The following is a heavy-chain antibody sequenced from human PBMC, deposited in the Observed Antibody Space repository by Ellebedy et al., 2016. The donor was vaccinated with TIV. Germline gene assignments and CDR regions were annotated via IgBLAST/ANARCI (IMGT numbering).Heavy chain of an antibody. Sequence: GESLKISCAASGFTFSNYAMNWVRQAPGKGLEWVSATSGSGDDTYYADSVRGRFTISRDNSKNTLYLQMSSLRAEDTAAYYCAKDKYDSGWYGWFDPWGQGTLVTVSS. D-gene: IGHD6-19*01. J-gene: IGHJ5*02. CDR3: AKDKYDSGWYGWFDP. CDR2: TSGSGDDT. CDR1: GFTFSNYA. V-gene: IGHV3-23*01.